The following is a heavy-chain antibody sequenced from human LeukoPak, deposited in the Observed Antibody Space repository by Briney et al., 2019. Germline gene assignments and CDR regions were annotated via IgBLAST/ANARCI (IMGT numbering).Heavy chain of an antibody. V-gene: IGHV3-74*01. CDR3: VRVLSGSWDWFDP. J-gene: IGHJ5*02. CDR2: INPDGSTT. Sequence: GESLRLSCAASGFTFSRYWIHWVRQAPGKGLEWVSRINPDGSTTTYADSVKGRFTISRDNAKNTVYLRMNSLRAEDTALYHCVRVLSGSWDWFDPWGQGTLVTVSS. D-gene: IGHD3-22*01. CDR1: GFTFSRYW.